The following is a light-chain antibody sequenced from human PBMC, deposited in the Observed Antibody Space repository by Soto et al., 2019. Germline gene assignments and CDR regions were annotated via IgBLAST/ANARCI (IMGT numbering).Light chain of an antibody. V-gene: IGKV3-20*01. CDR3: QQHGDSMLT. CDR2: RAS. J-gene: IGKJ1*01. CDR1: QSGSDNY. Sequence: EIVLTQSPGTLSLSPGERATLSCRASQSGSDNYLIWYQQIPGQAPKLLIYRASNRATGVPDRFSGSGSGTSFALTISRLEPKDFAVYFCQQHGDSMLTFGQGTKVEIK.